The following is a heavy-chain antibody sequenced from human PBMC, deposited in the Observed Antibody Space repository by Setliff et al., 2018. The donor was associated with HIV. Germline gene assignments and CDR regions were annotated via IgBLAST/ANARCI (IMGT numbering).Heavy chain of an antibody. D-gene: IGHD1-26*01. V-gene: IGHV1-2*04. Sequence: GASVKVSCKASGYSFTDYYIHWVRQAPGQGLEWMGWINPKSDGTNYAQKFQGWITMTRDTSISTAYMEVSRLRSEDTAVYYCARGSKRELLMTDFDYWGQGTLVTVSS. CDR3: ARGSKRELLMTDFDY. CDR2: INPKSDGT. J-gene: IGHJ4*02. CDR1: GYSFTDYY.